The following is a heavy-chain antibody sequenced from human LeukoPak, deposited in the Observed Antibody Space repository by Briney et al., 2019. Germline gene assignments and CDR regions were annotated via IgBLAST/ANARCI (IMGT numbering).Heavy chain of an antibody. CDR2: IYYSGST. V-gene: IGHV4-59*08. D-gene: IGHD5-18*01. CDR3: ASHKGTANTYGYFDY. CDR1: GGSISSYY. J-gene: IGHJ4*02. Sequence: SETLSLTCTVSGGSISSYYWSWIRQSPGKGLEWIAYIYYSGSTNYNPSLKSRVTMSVDTSKNQFSLKLRSVTAAGTAVYYCASHKGTANTYGYFDYWGQGALVIVS.